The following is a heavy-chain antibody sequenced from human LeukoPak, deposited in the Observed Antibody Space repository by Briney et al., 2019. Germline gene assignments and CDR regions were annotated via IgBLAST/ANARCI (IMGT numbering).Heavy chain of an antibody. CDR2: INTDGSDT. D-gene: IGHD3-10*01. CDR3: ARALRSPGDSGLDY. J-gene: IGHJ4*02. V-gene: IGHV3-74*03. CDR1: GFTFSSNY. Sequence: GGSLRLSCAASGFTFSSNYMHWVRQAPGKGLVWVSRINTDGSDTTYADFVKGRFTISRDNAKNTLYLEMNSLRAEDTAVYYRARALRSPGDSGLDYWGQGALVTVSS.